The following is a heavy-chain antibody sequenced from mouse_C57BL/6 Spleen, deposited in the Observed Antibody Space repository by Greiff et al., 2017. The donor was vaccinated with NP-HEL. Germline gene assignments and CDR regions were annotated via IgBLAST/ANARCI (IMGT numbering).Heavy chain of an antibody. J-gene: IGHJ2*01. CDR2: IYPGDGDT. D-gene: IGHD1-1*01. CDR3: ATSTVVPFDY. CDR1: GYAFSSSW. Sequence: VQLQQSGPELVKPGASVKISCKASGYAFSSSWMNWVKQRPGKGLEWIGRIYPGDGDTNYNGKFKGKATLTADKSSSTAYMQLSSLTSEDSAVYFCATSTVVPFDYWGQGTTLTVSS. V-gene: IGHV1-82*01.